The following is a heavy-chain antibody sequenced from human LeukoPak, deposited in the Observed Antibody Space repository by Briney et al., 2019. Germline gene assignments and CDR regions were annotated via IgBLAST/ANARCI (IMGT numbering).Heavy chain of an antibody. CDR3: AKNTRSVVAASHTFDS. V-gene: IGHV3-23*01. CDR1: GFTFSSYA. D-gene: IGHD2-15*01. CDR2: ISGSGGST. Sequence: SGGSLRLSCEASGFTFSSYAMSWVRQAPGKGLEWVSVISGSGGSTYYTDSVKGRFTISRDNSKNTLYLQMNSLRAEDTALYYCAKNTRSVVAASHTFDSWGQGTLVTVSS. J-gene: IGHJ4*02.